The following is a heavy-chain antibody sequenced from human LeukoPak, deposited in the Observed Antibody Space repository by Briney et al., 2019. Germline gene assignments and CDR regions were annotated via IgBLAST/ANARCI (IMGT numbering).Heavy chain of an antibody. CDR1: GGTFSSYA. D-gene: IGHD1-26*01. CDR2: IIPILGIA. V-gene: IGHV1-69*04. CDR3: ARYSGSYSHFDY. Sequence: GASVKVSCKASGGTFSSYAISWVRQAPGQGLEWMGRIIPILGIANYAQKFQGRVTMTRDMSTSTVYMELSSLRSEDTAVYYCARYSGSYSHFDYWGQGTLVTVSS. J-gene: IGHJ4*02.